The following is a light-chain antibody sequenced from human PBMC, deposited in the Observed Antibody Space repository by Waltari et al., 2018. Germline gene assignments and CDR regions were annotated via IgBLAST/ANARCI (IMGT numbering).Light chain of an antibody. CDR1: SSDVGRYNL. CDR3: CSYAGSSTLL. V-gene: IGLV2-23*01. Sequence: QSALPQPASVSGSPGQSITVSCTGTSSDVGRYNLVSWYQQHPGKAPKLMIYEGSKRPSGVSNRFSGSKSGNTASLTISGLQAEDEADYYCCSYAGSSTLLFGGGTKVTVL. J-gene: IGLJ2*01. CDR2: EGS.